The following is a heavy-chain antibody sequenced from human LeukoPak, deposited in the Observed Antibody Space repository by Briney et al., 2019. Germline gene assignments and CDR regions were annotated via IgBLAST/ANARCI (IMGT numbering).Heavy chain of an antibody. CDR1: GYTFTSYG. V-gene: IGHV1-18*01. D-gene: IGHD1-26*01. Sequence: ASVKVSCKASGYTFTSYGISWVRQAPGQGLEWMGWISAYNGKTNYAQKVQGRVTMTTDTSTSTAYMELRSLRSDDTTVYYCARDGRWELLRWFDPWGQGTLVTVSS. CDR3: ARDGRWELLRWFDP. J-gene: IGHJ5*02. CDR2: ISAYNGKT.